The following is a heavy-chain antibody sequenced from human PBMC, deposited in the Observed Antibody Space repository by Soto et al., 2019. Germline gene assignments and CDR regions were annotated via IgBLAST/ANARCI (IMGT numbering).Heavy chain of an antibody. D-gene: IGHD5-12*01. CDR3: AHRPGGYTSFDY. CDR1: GFSLSTSGVG. J-gene: IGHJ4*02. CDR2: IYWDDDK. Sequence: QITLKESGPPLVKPTQTLTLTCTFSGFSLSTSGVGVGWIRQPPGKALEWLALIYWDDDKRYSPSLKSRLTITKDTSKNQVVLTMTNMDPVDTATYYCAHRPGGYTSFDYWGQGTLVTVSS. V-gene: IGHV2-5*02.